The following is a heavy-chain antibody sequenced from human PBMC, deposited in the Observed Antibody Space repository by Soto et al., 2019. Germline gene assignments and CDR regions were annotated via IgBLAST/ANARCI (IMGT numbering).Heavy chain of an antibody. CDR3: ARDPSHYDILSGYPYCYGMDF. CDR1: GGSLSSGGYY. D-gene: IGHD3-9*01. J-gene: IGHJ6*02. CDR2: IYYSGST. V-gene: IGHV4-31*03. Sequence: TLSLTCTVSGGSLSSGGYYWSWIRQHPGKGLEWIGYIYYSGSTYYNPSLKSRVTISVDTSKNQFSLKLSSVTAADTAVYYCARDPSHYDILSGYPYCYGMDFPARRTTVTVSS.